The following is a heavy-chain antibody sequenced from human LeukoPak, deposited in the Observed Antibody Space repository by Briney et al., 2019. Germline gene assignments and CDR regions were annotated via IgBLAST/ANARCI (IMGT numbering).Heavy chain of an antibody. CDR2: INTNTGNP. V-gene: IGHV7-4-1*02. CDR1: GYTFTSCA. Sequence: ASVKVSCKASGYTFTSCAMNWVRQAPGQGLEWMGWINTNTGNPTYAQGFTGRFVFSLDTSVSTACLQISSLKAEDTAVYYCARDYKDDQKYSYYMDVWGKGTTVTVSS. D-gene: IGHD3-10*01. CDR3: ARDYKDDQKYSYYMDV. J-gene: IGHJ6*03.